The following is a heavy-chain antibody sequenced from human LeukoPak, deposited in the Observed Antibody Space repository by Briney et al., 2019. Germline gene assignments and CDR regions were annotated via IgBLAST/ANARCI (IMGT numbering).Heavy chain of an antibody. CDR1: GFTFDDYG. J-gene: IGHJ4*02. CDR2: INWNGGST. CDR3: ARGGIVVVPAAMYY. D-gene: IGHD2-2*01. V-gene: IGHV3-20*04. Sequence: GGSLRLSCAASGFTFDDYGMSWVRQAPGKGLEWVSGINWNGGSTGYADSVKGRFTISRDNAKTSLYLQMNSLRAEDTALYYCARGGIVVVPAAMYYWGQGTLVTVSS.